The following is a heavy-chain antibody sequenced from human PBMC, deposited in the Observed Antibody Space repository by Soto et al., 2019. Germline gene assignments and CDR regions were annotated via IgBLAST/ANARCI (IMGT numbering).Heavy chain of an antibody. Sequence: QVPLVQSGAEVKKPGASVKVSCKASGYTFTSYGISWVRQAPGQGLEWMGWISAYNGNTNYAQKLQGRVTMTTDTSSSTAYMELRSLRSDDTAVYYCARGGKYCSSTSCYVLGYYYYYGMDVWGQGTTVTVSS. CDR2: ISAYNGNT. D-gene: IGHD2-2*01. CDR3: ARGGKYCSSTSCYVLGYYYYYGMDV. J-gene: IGHJ6*02. CDR1: GYTFTSYG. V-gene: IGHV1-18*01.